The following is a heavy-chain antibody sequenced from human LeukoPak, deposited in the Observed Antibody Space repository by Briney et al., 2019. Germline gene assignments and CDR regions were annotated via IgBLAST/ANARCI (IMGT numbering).Heavy chain of an antibody. J-gene: IGHJ4*02. D-gene: IGHD3-22*01. V-gene: IGHV3-23*01. Sequence: PGGSLRLSCAASGFTFSSYAMSWVRQAPGKGLEWVSAISGSGGSTYYADSVKGRFTIFRDNSKNTLYLQMNSLRAEDTAVYYCAKLTSITMKLYYFDYWGQGTLVTVSS. CDR3: AKLTSITMKLYYFDY. CDR2: ISGSGGST. CDR1: GFTFSSYA.